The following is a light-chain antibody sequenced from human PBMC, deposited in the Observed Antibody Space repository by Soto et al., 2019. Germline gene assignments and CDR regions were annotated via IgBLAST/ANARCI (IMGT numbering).Light chain of an antibody. J-gene: IGLJ3*02. CDR3: AAWDESLSGWV. Sequence: QSVLTQSRSASGTPGQRATITCSGSDSNIGNNYVYWYQQVPGTAPKLLIYRNVQRPSGVPDRFSGSKSGTSASLAISGLRSEDEADYYCAAWDESLSGWVFGGGTKVTVL. CDR1: DSNIGNNY. CDR2: RNV. V-gene: IGLV1-47*01.